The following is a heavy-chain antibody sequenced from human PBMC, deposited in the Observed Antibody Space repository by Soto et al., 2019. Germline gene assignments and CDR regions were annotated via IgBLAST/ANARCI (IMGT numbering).Heavy chain of an antibody. J-gene: IGHJ4*02. D-gene: IGHD2-21*02. CDR1: GGTFSSYA. Sequence: QVQLVQSGAEVKKPGSSVKVSCKASGGTFSSYAISWVQKAPGQGLEWMGGIIPICGTANYAQKFQGRVTITADESTSTAYMELSSLRSEDTAVYYCARDVEGYCGGDCLSGYWGQGTLVTVSS. V-gene: IGHV1-69*12. CDR3: ARDVEGYCGGDCLSGY. CDR2: IIPICGTA.